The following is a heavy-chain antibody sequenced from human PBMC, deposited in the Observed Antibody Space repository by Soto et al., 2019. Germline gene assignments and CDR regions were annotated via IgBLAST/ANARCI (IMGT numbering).Heavy chain of an antibody. J-gene: IGHJ4*02. CDR1: GFSFSTYA. CDR2: ISGGVSST. CDR3: AKCGGLGTPRGGGSRYCPIDY. D-gene: IGHD2-15*01. Sequence: GGSLRLSCATSGFSFSTYAMSWVRQAPGEGLEWVSGISGGVSSTYYADSVKGRFTISRDNSKNTLYLQMNSLSAEDTAVYYCAKCGGLGTPRGGGSRYCPIDYWGQGIPVTVSS. V-gene: IGHV3-23*01.